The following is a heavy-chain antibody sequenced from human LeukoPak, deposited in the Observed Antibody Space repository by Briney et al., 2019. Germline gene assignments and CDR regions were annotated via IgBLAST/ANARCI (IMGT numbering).Heavy chain of an antibody. CDR2: IIASGDT. V-gene: IGHV3-23*01. J-gene: IGHJ6*03. Sequence: GGSLRLSCAASGFTFSSYAMSWVRQAPGKGLEWVSVIIASGDTYTTDYVKGRFTISRDNSKSTLYLQMNSLRAEDTAVYYCARRDYYYYMDVWGTGTTVTVSS. CDR1: GFTFSSYA. CDR3: ARRDYYYYMDV.